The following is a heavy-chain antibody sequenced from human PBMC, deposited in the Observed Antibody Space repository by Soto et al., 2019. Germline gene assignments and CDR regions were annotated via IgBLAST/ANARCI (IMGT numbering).Heavy chain of an antibody. V-gene: IGHV3-13*01. J-gene: IGHJ6*03. CDR1: GFTFSSYD. D-gene: IGHD6-13*01. Sequence: PGGSLRLSCAASGFTFSSYDMHWVRQATGKGLEWVSAIGTAGDTYYPGSVKGRFTISRENAKNSLYLQMNSLRAGDTAVYYCARSAAAGESDYYYYYMDVWGKGTTVTVSS. CDR2: IGTAGDT. CDR3: ARSAAAGESDYYYYYMDV.